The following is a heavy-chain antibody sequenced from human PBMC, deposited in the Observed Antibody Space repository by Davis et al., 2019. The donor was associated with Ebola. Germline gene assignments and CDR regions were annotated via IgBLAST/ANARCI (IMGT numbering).Heavy chain of an antibody. V-gene: IGHV1-69*04. CDR3: ARANSSSWYVSFYYYYGMDV. CDR1: GGTFSSYA. J-gene: IGHJ6*02. Sequence: AASVKVSCKASGGTFSSYAISWVRQAPGQGLEWMGRIIPILGIANYAQKFQGRVTITADESTSTAYMELSSLRSEDTAVYYCARANSSSWYVSFYYYYGMDVWGQGTTVTVSS. D-gene: IGHD6-13*01. CDR2: IIPILGIA.